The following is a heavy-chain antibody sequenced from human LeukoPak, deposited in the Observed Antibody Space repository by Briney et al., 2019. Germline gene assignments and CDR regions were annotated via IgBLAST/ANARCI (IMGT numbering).Heavy chain of an antibody. D-gene: IGHD2-2*01. V-gene: IGHV3-21*01. Sequence: GGSLRLSCAASGFTFSSYSMNWVRQAPGKGLEWVSSISSSSSYIYYADSVKGRFTISRDNAKNSLYLQMNSLRAGDTAVYYCARDRGSSSWYFDLWGRGTLVTVSS. CDR1: GFTFSSYS. CDR2: ISSSSSYI. J-gene: IGHJ2*01. CDR3: ARDRGSSSWYFDL.